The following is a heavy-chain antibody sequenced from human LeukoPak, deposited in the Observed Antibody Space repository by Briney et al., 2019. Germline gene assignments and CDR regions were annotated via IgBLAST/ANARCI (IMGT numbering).Heavy chain of an antibody. J-gene: IGHJ4*02. Sequence: ASVKVSCKASGGTFSSYAISWVRQAPGKGLEWASAISGSGGSTYYADSVKGRFTISRDNSKNTLYLQMNSLRAEDTAVYYCAKEGHLLDPYYYDSSGITGAFDYWGQGTLVTVSS. D-gene: IGHD3-22*01. CDR3: AKEGHLLDPYYYDSSGITGAFDY. V-gene: IGHV3-23*01. CDR1: GGTFSSYA. CDR2: ISGSGGST.